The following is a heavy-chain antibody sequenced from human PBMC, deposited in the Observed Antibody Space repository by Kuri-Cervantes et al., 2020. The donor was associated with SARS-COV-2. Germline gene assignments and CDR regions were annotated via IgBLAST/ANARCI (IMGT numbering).Heavy chain of an antibody. CDR2: IRYDGSNK. J-gene: IGHJ4*02. CDR1: GFTFSSYA. CDR3: AKDFWSGYYYFDY. V-gene: IGHV3-30*02. Sequence: GESLKISCAAPGFTFSSYAMSWVRQAPGKGLEWVAFIRYDGSNKYYADSVKGRFTISRDNSKNTLYLQMNSPRAEDTAVYYCAKDFWSGYYYFDYWGQGTLVTVSS. D-gene: IGHD3-3*01.